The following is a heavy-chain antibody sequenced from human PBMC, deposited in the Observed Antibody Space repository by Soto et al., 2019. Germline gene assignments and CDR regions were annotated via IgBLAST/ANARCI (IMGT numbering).Heavy chain of an antibody. CDR1: GFTFSKFA. D-gene: IGHD2-21*02. CDR3: AKDGDSPFDN. V-gene: IGHV3-23*01. CDR2: ISASATNT. Sequence: EVQLLESGGGLVQPGGSLRLSCAASGFTFSKFAMNWVRQPAGKGLEWVSAISASATNTFYADLVKGRFTVARDKSEATVFMHIDRLRAEDTATYYCAKDGDSPFDNWGQGTLVTVSS. J-gene: IGHJ4*02.